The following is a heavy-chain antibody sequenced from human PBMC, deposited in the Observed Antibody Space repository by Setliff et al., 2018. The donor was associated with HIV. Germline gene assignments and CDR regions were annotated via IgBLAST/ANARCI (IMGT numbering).Heavy chain of an antibody. CDR3: ARDPYDSRALDSSAYGAFDF. CDR2: IKGDGSST. D-gene: IGHD3-22*01. V-gene: IGHV3-74*01. CDR1: GFTFGDYW. J-gene: IGHJ3*01. Sequence: SGGSLRLSCAASGFTFGDYWMHWVRQDPGKGLLWVARIKGDGSSTSYADSVKGRFTISRDNAKNSLYLQMNSLRAEDTALYYCARDPYDSRALDSSAYGAFDFWGQGTMVTVSS.